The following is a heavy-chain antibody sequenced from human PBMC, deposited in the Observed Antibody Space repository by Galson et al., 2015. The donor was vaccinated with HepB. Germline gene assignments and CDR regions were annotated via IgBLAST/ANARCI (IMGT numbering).Heavy chain of an antibody. V-gene: IGHV3-21*01. J-gene: IGHJ5*02. Sequence: SLRLSCAASGFTFNKYKMNWVRQAPGKGLEWVSSITSRSSSMSYADSVKGRFTLSRDNGNNSLFLQMNNLRAEDTAIYYCARGVGDWFDPWGQGTLVIVSS. CDR1: GFTFNKYK. CDR2: ITSRSSSM. CDR3: ARGVGDWFDP. D-gene: IGHD3-3*01.